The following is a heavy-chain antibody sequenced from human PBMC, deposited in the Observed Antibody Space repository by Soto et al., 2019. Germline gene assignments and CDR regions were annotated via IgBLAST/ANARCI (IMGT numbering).Heavy chain of an antibody. CDR2: IYYSGST. D-gene: IGHD6-19*01. Sequence: SETLSVTCTVSGGPISSGGYYWSWIRQPPGKGLEWIGYIYYSGSTYYNPSLKSRVTISVDTSKNKCSLKLSSVTPADTAVYYCARSERSGWLGDFDYWAQGTLVTVSS. J-gene: IGHJ4*02. CDR3: ARSERSGWLGDFDY. V-gene: IGHV4-39*01. CDR1: GGPISSGGYY.